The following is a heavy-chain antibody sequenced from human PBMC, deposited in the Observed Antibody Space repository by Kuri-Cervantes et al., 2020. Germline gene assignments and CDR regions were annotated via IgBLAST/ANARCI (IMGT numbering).Heavy chain of an antibody. D-gene: IGHD3-22*01. CDR2: VKEGGVT. V-gene: IGHV4-34*01. CDR1: GGSFSGYY. J-gene: IGHJ3*02. CDR3: ARGGYYYASSGLSDSRGPDAFDI. Sequence: SETLSLTCGVHGGSFSGYYWSWTRQSPGKGLEWIGDVKEGGVTNYNPSLKSRVTISGDMSKNQFSLKMTSVTAADTAVYYCARGGYYYASSGLSDSRGPDAFDIWGQGTMVTVSS.